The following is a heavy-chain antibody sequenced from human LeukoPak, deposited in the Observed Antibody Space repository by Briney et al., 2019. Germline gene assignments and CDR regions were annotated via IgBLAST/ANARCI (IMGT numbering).Heavy chain of an antibody. CDR3: AKDVDVRITIFGVASDY. CDR2: ISGSGGST. CDR1: GFTFSSYA. D-gene: IGHD3-3*01. J-gene: IGHJ4*02. V-gene: IGHV3-23*01. Sequence: GGSLRLSCAASGFTFSSYAMSWVRQAPGKGLEWVSAISGSGGSTYYADSVKGRFTISRDNSKNTLYLQMNSLRAEDTAVYYCAKDVDVRITIFGVASDYWGQGTLVTVSS.